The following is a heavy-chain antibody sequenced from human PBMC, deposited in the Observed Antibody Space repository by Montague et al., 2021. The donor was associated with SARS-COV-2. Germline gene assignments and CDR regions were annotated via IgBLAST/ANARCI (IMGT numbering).Heavy chain of an antibody. V-gene: IGHV4-39*01. CDR2: IYYTANT. D-gene: IGHD5-18*01. Sequence: SETLSLTCTVSGGSISNSIYYWDWIRQPPGKGLEWIGSIYYTANTYYXXXLKSRVTISIDTSKNQFSLKLSSVTAADTAVYYCARPGSGYSYGSGAFDYWGQGTLVTVSS. CDR1: GGSISNSIYY. J-gene: IGHJ4*02. CDR3: ARPGSGYSYGSGAFDY.